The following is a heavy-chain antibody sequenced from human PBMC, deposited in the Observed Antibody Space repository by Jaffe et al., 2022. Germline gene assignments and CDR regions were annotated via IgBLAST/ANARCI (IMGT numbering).Heavy chain of an antibody. Sequence: QVQLQESGPGLVKPSETLSLTCTVSGGSISSYYWSWIRQPPGKGLEWIGYIYYSGSTNYNPSLKSRVTISVDTSKNQFSLKLSSVTAADTAVYYCARGARDSSGWYVDYWGQGTLVTVSS. J-gene: IGHJ4*02. CDR3: ARGARDSSGWYVDY. D-gene: IGHD6-19*01. CDR1: GGSISSYY. V-gene: IGHV4-59*01. CDR2: IYYSGST.